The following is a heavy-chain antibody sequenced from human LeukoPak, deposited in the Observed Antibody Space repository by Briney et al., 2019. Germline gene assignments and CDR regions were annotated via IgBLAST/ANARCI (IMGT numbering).Heavy chain of an antibody. CDR3: AVVNYYDSSGPPDY. CDR1: GFTFSSYW. D-gene: IGHD3-22*01. CDR2: ISYDGSNK. Sequence: SGGSLRLSCAASGFTFSSYWMSWVRQAPGKGLEWVAVISYDGSNKYYADSVKGRFTISRDNSKNTLYLQMNSLRAEDTAVYYCAVVNYYDSSGPPDYWGQGTLVTVSS. J-gene: IGHJ4*02. V-gene: IGHV3-30*03.